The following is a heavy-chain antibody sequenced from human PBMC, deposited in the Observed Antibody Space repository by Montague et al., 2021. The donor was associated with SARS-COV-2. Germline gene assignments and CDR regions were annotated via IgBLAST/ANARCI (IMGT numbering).Heavy chain of an antibody. V-gene: IGHV4-39*01. J-gene: IGHJ5*02. CDR3: ARHAYDSSGYSSLWFDP. D-gene: IGHD3-22*01. CDR1: GGSISSSSYY. Sequence: SETLSLTCTVSGGSISSSSYYWGWIRQPPGKGLEWIGSIYYSGSTHYNPSLKSRVTISVDTSKNQFSLKLSSVTAADTAVYYCARHAYDSSGYSSLWFDPWGQGTLVTVSS. CDR2: IYYSGST.